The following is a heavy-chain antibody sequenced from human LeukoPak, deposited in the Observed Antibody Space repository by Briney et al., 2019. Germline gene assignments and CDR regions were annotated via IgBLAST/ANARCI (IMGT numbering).Heavy chain of an antibody. D-gene: IGHD1-26*01. CDR1: GYSVSSDHY. CDR2: IYTSGST. J-gene: IGHJ5*02. V-gene: IGHV4-38-2*02. CDR3: ARGGSGSFRRPGGWFDP. Sequence: SETLSLTCSVSGYSVSSDHYWGWIRQPPGKGLEWIGRIYTSGSTNYNPSLKSRVTMSVDTSKNQFSLKLSSVTAADTAVYYCARGGSGSFRRPGGWFDPWGQGTLVTVSS.